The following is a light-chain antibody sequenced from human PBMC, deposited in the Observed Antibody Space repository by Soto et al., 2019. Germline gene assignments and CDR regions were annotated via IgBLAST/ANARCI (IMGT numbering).Light chain of an antibody. Sequence: ILLPQSPATLSLPPRERPTPSCRASESVSSNLAWYQQKAGQAPRLLIYGASTRATGIPARFSGSGSGTEFTLTISSLQSEDFAVYYCQQYSIWRTFGQGTKVDNK. CDR3: QQYSIWRT. CDR1: ESVSSN. CDR2: GAS. V-gene: IGKV3-15*01. J-gene: IGKJ1*01.